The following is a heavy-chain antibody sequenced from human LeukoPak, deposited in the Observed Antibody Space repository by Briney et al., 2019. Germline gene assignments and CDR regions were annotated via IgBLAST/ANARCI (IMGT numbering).Heavy chain of an antibody. CDR1: GYTFTSYY. CDR3: ARASQTGIGRVLPDY. V-gene: IGHV1-46*01. Sequence: ASVKVSCKASGYTFTSYYMHWVRQAPGQGLEWMGIINPSGGSTSYAQKFQGRVTMTRDMSTSTAYMELSSLRSEDTAVYYCARASQTGIGRVLPDYWGQGTLVTVSS. CDR2: INPSGGST. J-gene: IGHJ4*02. D-gene: IGHD7-27*01.